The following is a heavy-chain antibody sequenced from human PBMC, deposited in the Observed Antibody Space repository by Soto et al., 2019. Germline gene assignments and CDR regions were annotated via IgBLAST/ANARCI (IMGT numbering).Heavy chain of an antibody. CDR3: AKDFLSGTYFFWFDP. CDR2: ISGSGGST. D-gene: IGHD3-10*01. V-gene: IGHV3-23*01. Sequence: GGSLRLSCAASGFPFSSYAMSWVRPAPGKGLEWVSGISGSGGSTYYADSVKGRFTISRDNSKNTLYLQMNSLRAEDTAVYYCAKDFLSGTYFFWFDPSGQGTLVTVSS. CDR1: GFPFSSYA. J-gene: IGHJ5*02.